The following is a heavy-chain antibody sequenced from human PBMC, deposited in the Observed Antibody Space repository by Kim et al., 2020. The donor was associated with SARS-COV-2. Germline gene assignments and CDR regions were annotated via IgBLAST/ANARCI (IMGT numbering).Heavy chain of an antibody. V-gene: IGHV3-23*01. CDR1: GFTVSSYA. Sequence: GGSLRLSCAASGFTVSSYAMSWVRQAPGKGLEWVAVINGGGETYYSDAVERGWSTSRGSTYNTLLLLMNSIRAADTATYYCARRSSSNW. CDR2: INGGGET. D-gene: IGHD2-2*01. J-gene: IGHJ5*01. CDR3: ARRSSSNW.